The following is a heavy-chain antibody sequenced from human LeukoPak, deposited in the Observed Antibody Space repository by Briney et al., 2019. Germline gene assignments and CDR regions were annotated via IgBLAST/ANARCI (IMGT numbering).Heavy chain of an antibody. CDR1: GGSFSGYY. CDR2: INHSGST. CDR3: ARIRNCSSTSCYTGYFDY. V-gene: IGHV4-34*01. Sequence: PSETLSLTCAVYGGSFSGYYWSWIRQPPGKGLEWIGEINHSGSTNYNPSLKSRVTISVDTSKNQFSLKLSSVTAADTAVYYCARIRNCSSTSCYTGYFDYWGQGTLVTVSS. J-gene: IGHJ4*02. D-gene: IGHD2-2*02.